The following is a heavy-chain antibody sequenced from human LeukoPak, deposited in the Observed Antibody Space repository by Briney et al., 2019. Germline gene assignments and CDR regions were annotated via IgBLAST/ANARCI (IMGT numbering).Heavy chain of an antibody. Sequence: PGGSLRLSCAASGFTFSTFGMNWVRQAPGKGLEWVSYISAGSGTIHYADSVKGRFTISRDNAKNSLFLQMNSLRDEETAVYYSARDPEYGPDTTMLKREDWGQGTLVTVSS. J-gene: IGHJ4*02. D-gene: IGHD5-18*01. CDR1: GFTFSTFG. CDR3: ARDPEYGPDTTMLKRED. V-gene: IGHV3-48*02. CDR2: ISAGSGTI.